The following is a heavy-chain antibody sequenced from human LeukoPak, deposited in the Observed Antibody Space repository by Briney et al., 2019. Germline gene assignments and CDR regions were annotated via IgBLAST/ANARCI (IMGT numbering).Heavy chain of an antibody. D-gene: IGHD3-10*01. V-gene: IGHV5-51*07. Sequence: GESLKISCETSGYSFTTYRIGWVHQMPGTGLEWVGAIYPDDSDSRYSPSFQGQVVISADRSIRTAYLQWNSLKTSDTSMYYCVRQRGSSGTINHFDPWGQGTLVTVSS. CDR2: IYPDDSDS. CDR1: GYSFTTYR. J-gene: IGHJ5*02. CDR3: VRQRGSSGTINHFDP.